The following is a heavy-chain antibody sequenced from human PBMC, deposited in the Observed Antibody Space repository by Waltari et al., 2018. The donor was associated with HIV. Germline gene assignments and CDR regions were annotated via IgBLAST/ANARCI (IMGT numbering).Heavy chain of an antibody. CDR3: ARSRGLIKWNRYFDS. CDR1: GGSFSGPY. D-gene: IGHD3-10*01. V-gene: IGHV4-34*01. CDR2: INDSEYT. Sequence: QAQLQQWGAGLLKPSETLSPPCAAYGGSFSGPYWTWIRQPPGMGLEWIGEINDSEYTNYNQSLRSRLTISLDASKNQFSLKMTAVTAADTAVYYCARSRGLIKWNRYFDSWAQGTMVSVSS. J-gene: IGHJ3*02.